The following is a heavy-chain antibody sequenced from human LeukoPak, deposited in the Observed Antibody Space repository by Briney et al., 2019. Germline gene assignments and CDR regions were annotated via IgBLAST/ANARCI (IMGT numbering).Heavy chain of an antibody. CDR1: GGTFSSYA. CDR3: ARSDTPGDAFDI. J-gene: IGHJ3*02. Sequence: SVKVSCKASGGTFSSYAISWVRQAPGQGLEWMGGIIPIFGTTNYAQKFQGRVTITTDESTSTAYMELSSLRSEDTAVYYCARSDTPGDAFDIWGQGTMVTVSS. CDR2: IIPIFGTT. V-gene: IGHV1-69*05.